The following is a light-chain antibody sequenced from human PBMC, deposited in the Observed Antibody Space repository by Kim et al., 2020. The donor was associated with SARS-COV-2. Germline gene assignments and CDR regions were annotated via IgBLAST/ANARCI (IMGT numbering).Light chain of an antibody. CDR3: QQYYHLPVT. CDR1: QSISSSH. J-gene: IGKJ4*01. CDR2: GAS. V-gene: IGKV3-20*01. Sequence: EVVLTQSPGTLSLSPGETATLACRASQSISSSHLAWYQQRPGQAPRLVMYGASNRATGIPDRFSGSGSGTGFTLTIDRLEPEDFAVYYCQQYYHLPVTFGGGTKVEI.